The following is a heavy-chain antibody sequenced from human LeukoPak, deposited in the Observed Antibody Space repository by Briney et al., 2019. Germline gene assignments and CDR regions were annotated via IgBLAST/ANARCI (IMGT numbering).Heavy chain of an antibody. Sequence: SETLSLTCTVSGGSISSGSYYWSWIRQPAGKGLEWIGRIYTSGSTNYNPSLKSRVTISVDTSKNQFSLKLSSVTAADTAVHYCAREGDSSGYYYLFDYWCQGTLVTVSS. D-gene: IGHD3-22*01. CDR1: GGSISSGSYY. CDR2: IYTSGST. V-gene: IGHV4-61*02. CDR3: AREGDSSGYYYLFDY. J-gene: IGHJ4*02.